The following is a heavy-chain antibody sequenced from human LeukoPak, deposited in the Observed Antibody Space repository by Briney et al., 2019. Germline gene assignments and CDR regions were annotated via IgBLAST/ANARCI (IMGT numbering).Heavy chain of an antibody. Sequence: VASVKVSCKASGYTFTSYAMNWVRQAPGQGLEWMGWINTNTGNSTYAQGFTGRFVFSLDTSVSTAYLQISSLKAEDTAVYYCARDFTIFGVVLDYWGQGTLVTVSS. CDR2: INTNTGNS. V-gene: IGHV7-4-1*02. CDR1: GYTFTSYA. D-gene: IGHD3-3*01. J-gene: IGHJ4*02. CDR3: ARDFTIFGVVLDY.